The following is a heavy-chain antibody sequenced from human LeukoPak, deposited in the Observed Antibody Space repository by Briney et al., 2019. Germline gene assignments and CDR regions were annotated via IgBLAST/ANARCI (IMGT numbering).Heavy chain of an antibody. CDR1: GGSISSSSYY. V-gene: IGHV4-39*07. J-gene: IGHJ4*02. Sequence: ASETLSLTCTVSGGSISSSSYYWGWIRQPPGKGLEWIGSIYYSGSTYYNPSLKSRVTISVDTSKNQFSLKLSSMTAADTAVYYCARGAAVAFDYWGQGTLVTVSS. D-gene: IGHD6-19*01. CDR2: IYYSGST. CDR3: ARGAAVAFDY.